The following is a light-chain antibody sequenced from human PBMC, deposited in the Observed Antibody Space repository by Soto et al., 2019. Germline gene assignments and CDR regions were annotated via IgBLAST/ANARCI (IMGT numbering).Light chain of an antibody. CDR1: QSITPW. J-gene: IGKJ1*01. CDR3: QQYNSYSRK. V-gene: IGKV1-5*01. Sequence: IKMTQSPCTLPASIVDRVTSTFRAGQSITPWLAWYQQKPGKAPTLLIYDASILESGVPSRFSGSGSGTEFTLTIGSLQPDDFATYYCQQYNSYSRKFGQGTKVDIK. CDR2: DAS.